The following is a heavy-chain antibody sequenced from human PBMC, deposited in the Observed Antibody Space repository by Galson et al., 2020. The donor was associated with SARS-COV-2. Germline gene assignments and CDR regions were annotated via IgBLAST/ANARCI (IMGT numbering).Heavy chain of an antibody. D-gene: IGHD6-19*01. Sequence: GGSLRLSCAASGFTFSSSSMNCVRQATGKVLQWVSPIISSSSYINYADSAKGRFTISRDNAKNSLYLQMNSLRAEDTAVYYCARDGVVSSGWYSAIYYFDYCGQGTLVTVSS. CDR1: GFTFSSSS. V-gene: IGHV3-21*01. J-gene: IGHJ4*02. CDR3: ARDGVVSSGWYSAIYYFDY. CDR2: IISSSSYI.